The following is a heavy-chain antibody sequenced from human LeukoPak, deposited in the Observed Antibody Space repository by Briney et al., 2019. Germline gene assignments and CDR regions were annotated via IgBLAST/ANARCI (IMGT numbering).Heavy chain of an antibody. Sequence: PSETLSLTCAVYGGSFSGYYWSWIRQPPGEGLEWIGEINHSGSTNYNPSLKSRVTISVDTSKNQFSLKLSSVTAADTAVYYCARGIQLWSIPYYYYMDVWGKGTTVTVSS. J-gene: IGHJ6*03. CDR1: GGSFSGYY. V-gene: IGHV4-34*01. CDR3: ARGIQLWSIPYYYYMDV. CDR2: INHSGST. D-gene: IGHD5-18*01.